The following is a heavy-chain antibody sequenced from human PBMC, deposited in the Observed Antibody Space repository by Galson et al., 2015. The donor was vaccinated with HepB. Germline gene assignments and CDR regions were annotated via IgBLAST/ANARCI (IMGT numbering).Heavy chain of an antibody. CDR2: TYYRSKWYN. CDR1: GDSVSSNSAA. V-gene: IGHV6-1*01. Sequence: CAISGDSVSSNSAAWNWIRQSPSRGLEWLGRTYYRSKWYNDYAVSVKSRITINPDTSKNQFSLQLNSVTPEDTAVYYCASSFYNWNDGAVDYWGQGTLVTVSS. J-gene: IGHJ4*02. CDR3: ASSFYNWNDGAVDY. D-gene: IGHD1-1*01.